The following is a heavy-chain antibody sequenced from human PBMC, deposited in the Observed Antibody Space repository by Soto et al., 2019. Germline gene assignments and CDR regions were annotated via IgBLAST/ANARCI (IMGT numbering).Heavy chain of an antibody. CDR1: GFTFISYA. Sequence: LRLSCAASGFTFISYAMSWVRQAPGKGLEWVSAISGSGGSTYYADSVKGRFTISRDNSKNTLYLQMNSLRAEDTAVYYCAKVGNMVRGVIITQNIDYWGQGTLVTVSS. V-gene: IGHV3-23*01. CDR3: AKVGNMVRGVIITQNIDY. J-gene: IGHJ4*02. D-gene: IGHD3-10*01. CDR2: ISGSGGST.